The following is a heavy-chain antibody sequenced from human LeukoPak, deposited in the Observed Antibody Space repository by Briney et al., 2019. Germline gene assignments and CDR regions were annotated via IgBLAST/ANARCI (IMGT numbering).Heavy chain of an antibody. V-gene: IGHV3-30-3*01. Sequence: GRSLRLSCAASGFTFSTYFMHWVRQAPGKGLEWVADIASDGSHTFYVESVKGRFTISRDNSKNTLYLQMNSLRAEDTAVYFCARERQDTILHSGAFDIWSQGTMVTVSS. CDR3: ARERQDTILHSGAFDI. J-gene: IGHJ3*02. CDR2: IASDGSHT. CDR1: GFTFSTYF. D-gene: IGHD2-21*01.